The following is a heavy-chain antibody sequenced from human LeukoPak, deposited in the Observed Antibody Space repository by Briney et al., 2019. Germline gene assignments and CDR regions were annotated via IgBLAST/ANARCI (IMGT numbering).Heavy chain of an antibody. CDR2: IYPGDSDT. J-gene: IGHJ5*02. V-gene: IGHV5-51*01. D-gene: IGHD2-2*01. CDR1: GYSFTSYW. Sequence: GESLKISCKGSGYSFTSYWIGWVRQMPGKGLEWRGIIYPGDSDTRYSPSFQGQVTISADKSISTAYLQWSSLKASDTAMYYCARHYCSSTSCYPPSPWGQGTLVTVSS. CDR3: ARHYCSSTSCYPPSP.